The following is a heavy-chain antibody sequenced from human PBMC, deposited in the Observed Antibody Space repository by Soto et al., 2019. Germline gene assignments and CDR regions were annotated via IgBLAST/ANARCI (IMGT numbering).Heavy chain of an antibody. Sequence: QVQLQESGPGLVKPSETLSLTCTVSGGSITSFYWSWIRQPPGKRLEWIGYIYYNGDTNYNPSLKSRVPLSVDTSKNQVSLNLASVTSADTAVYYCARQPPATAAFDIWGQGTMVTVSS. CDR2: IYYNGDT. J-gene: IGHJ3*02. CDR3: ARQPPATAAFDI. V-gene: IGHV4-59*08. D-gene: IGHD5-12*01. CDR1: GGSITSFY.